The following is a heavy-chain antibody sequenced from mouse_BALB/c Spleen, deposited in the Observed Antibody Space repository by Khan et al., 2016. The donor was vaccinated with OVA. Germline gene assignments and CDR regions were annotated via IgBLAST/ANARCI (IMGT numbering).Heavy chain of an antibody. CDR2: INTYTGEP. Sequence: QIQLVQSGPELKKPGETVKISCKASGYTFTNYGMNWVKQSPGKALKWMGWINTYTGEPTYAADFKGRFAFSLETSATTAYLQINNLKNEDTATYFCARPTYFSYTLDYWGQGTSVTVSS. CDR1: GYTFTNYG. CDR3: ARPTYFSYTLDY. J-gene: IGHJ4*01. D-gene: IGHD2-10*01. V-gene: IGHV9-3-1*01.